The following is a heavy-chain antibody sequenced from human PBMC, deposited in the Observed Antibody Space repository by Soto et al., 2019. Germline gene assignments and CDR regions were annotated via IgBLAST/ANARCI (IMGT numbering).Heavy chain of an antibody. CDR3: ARGLPSLPGYSSSLKEVYFDY. V-gene: IGHV1-2*02. D-gene: IGHD6-13*01. J-gene: IGHJ4*02. CDR2: INPNSGGT. CDR1: GYTFTGYY. Sequence: GASVEVSCKXSGYTFTGYYMHWVRQAPGQGLEWMGWINPNSGGTNYAQKFQGRVTMTRDTSISTAYMELSRLRSDDTAVYYCARGLPSLPGYSSSLKEVYFDYWGQGTLVTVSS.